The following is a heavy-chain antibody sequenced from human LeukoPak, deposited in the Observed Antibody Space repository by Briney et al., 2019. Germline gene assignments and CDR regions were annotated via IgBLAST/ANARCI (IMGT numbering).Heavy chain of an antibody. CDR2: TNRGGIT. J-gene: IGHJ5*02. CDR1: GGSLSGYY. CDR3: ARSEDCGSSSCYWFDP. Sequence: SETLSLTCAVYGGSLSGYYWSWIRQSPGKGLEWIGETNRGGITKYNPSLKSRVTISLGTSYNQFSLKLTSVTAADTAMYYCARSEDCGSSSCYWFDPWGQGTLVTVSS. D-gene: IGHD2-2*01. V-gene: IGHV4-34*01.